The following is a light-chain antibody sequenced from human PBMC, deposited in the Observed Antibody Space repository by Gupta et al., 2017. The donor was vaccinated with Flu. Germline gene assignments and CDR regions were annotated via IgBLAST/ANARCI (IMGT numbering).Light chain of an antibody. CDR2: GAS. V-gene: IGKV3-20*01. Sequence: EIVLTQSPGTLSLSPGERATLSCRASQRVSSSYLAWYQQQPGQTPRLLIYGASSRATGIPDRFSCSGSGTDFTLTISRLEPEDFAVYYCQQYGSSLFTFGPGTKVDIK. CDR3: QQYGSSLFT. J-gene: IGKJ3*01. CDR1: QRVSSSY.